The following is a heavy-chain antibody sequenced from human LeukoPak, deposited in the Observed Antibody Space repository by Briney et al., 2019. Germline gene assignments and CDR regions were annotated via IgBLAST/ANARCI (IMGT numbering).Heavy chain of an antibody. J-gene: IGHJ4*02. D-gene: IGHD4-11*01. V-gene: IGHV1-2*02. CDR1: GYTFTGYY. CDR3: ARGDYSNYVD. CDR2: INPNSGGT. Sequence: ASVKVSCKASGYTFTGYYMHWVRQAPGQGLEWMGWINPNSGGTNYAQKFQGRVTMTTDTSTSTAYMELRSLRPDDTAVYYCARGDYSNYVDWGQGTLVTVSS.